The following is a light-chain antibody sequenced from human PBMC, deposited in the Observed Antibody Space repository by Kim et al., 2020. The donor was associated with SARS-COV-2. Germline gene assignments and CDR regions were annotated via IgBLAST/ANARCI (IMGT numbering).Light chain of an antibody. CDR1: QSVNSTY. Sequence: SPGERAPLSCRASQSVNSTYIAWYQQKPGQAPRLLIYDASTRFTGIPDTFSGGGSGTDFTLTISRLEPEDFAVYYCQQYSSSPTTFGPGTKVDIK. V-gene: IGKV3-20*01. CDR2: DAS. CDR3: QQYSSSPTT. J-gene: IGKJ3*01.